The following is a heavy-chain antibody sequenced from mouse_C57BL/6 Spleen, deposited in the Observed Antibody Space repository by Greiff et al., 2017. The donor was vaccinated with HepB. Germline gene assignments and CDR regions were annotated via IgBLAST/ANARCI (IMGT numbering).Heavy chain of an antibody. J-gene: IGHJ4*01. CDR3: ARLNYSNYHWAMDY. V-gene: IGHV1-82*01. CDR2: IYPGDGDT. D-gene: IGHD2-5*01. CDR1: GYAFSSSW. Sequence: QVQLQQSGPELVKPGASVKISCKASGYAFSSSWMNWVKQRPGKGLEWIGRIYPGDGDTNYNGKFKGKATLTADKSSSTAYMQLSSLTSEDSAVYFCARLNYSNYHWAMDYWGQGTSVTVSS.